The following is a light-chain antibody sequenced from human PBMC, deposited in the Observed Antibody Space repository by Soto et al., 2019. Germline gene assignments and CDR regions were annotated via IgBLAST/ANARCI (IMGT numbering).Light chain of an antibody. CDR1: QSSSNW. V-gene: IGKV1-5*03. Sequence: DIQMTQSPSTLSASVGDRVTITFRASQSSSNWLAWYQQKPGKAPKLLVYKASILERGVPSRFSGSGSGTEFTLTNSSLQPDEFATYSGEQYNSSFGQGTRVEIK. CDR2: KAS. J-gene: IGKJ1*01. CDR3: EQYNSS.